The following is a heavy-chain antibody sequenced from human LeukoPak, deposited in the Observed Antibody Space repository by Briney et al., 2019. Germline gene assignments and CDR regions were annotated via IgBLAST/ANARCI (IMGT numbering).Heavy chain of an antibody. CDR1: GFTFSSYA. Sequence: PGGSLRLSCAASGFTFSSYAMSWVRQAPGKGLEWVSAISGSGGSTYYADSVKGRFTISRDNSKNTLYLQMNSLRAEDTAVYYCAKGQNYYDSSGSIADGYWGQGTLVTVSS. CDR2: ISGSGGST. V-gene: IGHV3-23*01. D-gene: IGHD3-22*01. CDR3: AKGQNYYDSSGSIADGY. J-gene: IGHJ4*02.